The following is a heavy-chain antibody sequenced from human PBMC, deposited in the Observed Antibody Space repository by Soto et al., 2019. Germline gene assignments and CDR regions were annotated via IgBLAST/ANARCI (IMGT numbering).Heavy chain of an antibody. CDR2: FIYTGNT. CDR3: VREWVAGNPGGV. D-gene: IGHD6-13*01. Sequence: QLQLQESGPGLVKPSETLSLTCTVSGGPISTSGYFWGWIRQFPGTGLEWVGSFIYTGNTYYNPSLGGPATLSGDPSPDRFSPPLTSVIAGGPAVYFCVREWVAGNPGGVWGQGTLVTVSS. J-gene: IGHJ4*02. CDR1: GGPISTSGYF. V-gene: IGHV4-39*02.